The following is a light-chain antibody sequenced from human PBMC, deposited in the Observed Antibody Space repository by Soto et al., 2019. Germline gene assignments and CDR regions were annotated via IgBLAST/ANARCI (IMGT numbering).Light chain of an antibody. J-gene: IGLJ2*01. Sequence: QSVLTQPPSVSDAPRQRVTISCSGSSSNIGNNGVNWYQQLPGKAPKLLIYYDDLLPSGVSDRFSGSKSGTSASLAISGLQSEDEADYYCAAWDDSLNGVVFGGGTKVTVL. CDR2: YDD. V-gene: IGLV1-36*01. CDR1: SSNIGNNG. CDR3: AAWDDSLNGVV.